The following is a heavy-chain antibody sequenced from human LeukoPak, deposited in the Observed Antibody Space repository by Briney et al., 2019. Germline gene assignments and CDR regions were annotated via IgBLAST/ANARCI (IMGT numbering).Heavy chain of an antibody. J-gene: IGHJ4*02. D-gene: IGHD5-24*01. CDR3: AKAQEMATIQGTLSFDY. V-gene: IGHV3-23*01. CDR2: ISGSGGST. Sequence: PGGSLRLSCAAPGFTFSSYAMSWVRQAPGKGLEWVSAISGSGGSTYYADSVKGRFTISRDNSKNTLYLQMNSLRAEDTAVYYCAKAQEMATIQGTLSFDYWGQGTLVTVSS. CDR1: GFTFSSYA.